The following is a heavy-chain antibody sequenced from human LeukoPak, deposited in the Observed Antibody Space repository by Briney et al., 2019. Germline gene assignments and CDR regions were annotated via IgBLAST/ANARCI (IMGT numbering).Heavy chain of an antibody. Sequence: PGGSLRLSCAVSGFTFSNYWMSWVRQAPGKGLEWVANIKQDGSEKYYVDSVKGRLTISRDNAKNSLYLQMNGLRAEDTAVYYCVTYYGSWRHLEYWGQGTQVTVSS. CDR1: GFTFSNYW. CDR2: IKQDGSEK. CDR3: VTYYGSWRHLEY. D-gene: IGHD3-10*01. J-gene: IGHJ4*02. V-gene: IGHV3-7*01.